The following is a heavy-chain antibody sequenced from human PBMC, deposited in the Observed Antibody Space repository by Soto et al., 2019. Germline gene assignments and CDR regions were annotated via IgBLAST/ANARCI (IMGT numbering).Heavy chain of an antibody. V-gene: IGHV3-11*01. Sequence: GGSLRLSCAASEFSFSDYYMTWVRQAPGRGLEWVSYINSRASTVYYADSVKGRFTMSRGNAKKSLYLQMNSLRVEDTAVYYFASHRPDIVQVLGETTGYYRMDVLGQGTTLTVSS. J-gene: IGHJ6*02. CDR1: EFSFSDYY. D-gene: IGHD2-8*02. CDR2: INSRASTV. CDR3: ASHRPDIVQVLGETTGYYRMDV.